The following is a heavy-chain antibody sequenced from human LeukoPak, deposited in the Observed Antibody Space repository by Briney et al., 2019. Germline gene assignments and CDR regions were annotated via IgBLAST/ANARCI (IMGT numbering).Heavy chain of an antibody. Sequence: GGSLRLSCAASGFTFSDYYMNWIRQAPGKGLEWISYISSSGSTIYNADSVKGRFTIPRDNAKNSLYLQMNSQRAEDTAMYYCARGRSGNYYDYWGQGTLVTVSS. J-gene: IGHJ4*02. CDR3: ARGRSGNYYDY. CDR1: GFTFSDYY. V-gene: IGHV3-11*01. D-gene: IGHD1-26*01. CDR2: ISSSGSTI.